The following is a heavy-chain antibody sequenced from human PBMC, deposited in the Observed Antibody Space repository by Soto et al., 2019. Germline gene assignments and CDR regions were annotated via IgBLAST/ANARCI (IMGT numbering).Heavy chain of an antibody. CDR1: GYTFTSYG. V-gene: IGHV1-18*04. CDR3: ARDESNYLDF. J-gene: IGHJ4*02. CDR2: ISTYSGNT. Sequence: EASVKVSCKASGYTFTSYGISWVRQAPGQGLEWMGWISTYSGNTNYAQKLQGRVTMTTDTSTSTVYMELRSLRSDDTAVYYCARDESNYLDFWGQGTLVTVS.